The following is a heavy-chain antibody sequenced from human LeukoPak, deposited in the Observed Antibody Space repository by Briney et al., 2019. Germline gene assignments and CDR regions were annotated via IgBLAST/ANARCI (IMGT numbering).Heavy chain of an antibody. V-gene: IGHV4-4*02. CDR3: ARAWSSSWSTLYYFDY. CDR2: IYHSGST. J-gene: IGHJ4*02. Sequence: SETLSLTCAVSGGSISSSNWWSWVRQPPGKGLEWIGEIYHSGSTNYNPSLKSRVTISVDTSKNQFSLKLSSVTAADTAVYYCARAWSSSWSTLYYFDYWGQGTLVTVSS. CDR1: GGSISSSNW. D-gene: IGHD6-13*01.